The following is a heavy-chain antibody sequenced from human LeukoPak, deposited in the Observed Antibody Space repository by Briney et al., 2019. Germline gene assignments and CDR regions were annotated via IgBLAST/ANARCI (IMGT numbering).Heavy chain of an antibody. CDR1: GYTFTGYY. Sequence: ASVKVSCKASGYTFTGYYMHWVRQAPGQGLEWMGWINPNSGGTNYAQKFQGRVTMTRDTSISTAYMELSRLRSDDTAVYYCARAYSSGWYQEEGNFDYWGQGTLVTVSS. D-gene: IGHD6-19*01. CDR2: INPNSGGT. CDR3: ARAYSSGWYQEEGNFDY. J-gene: IGHJ4*02. V-gene: IGHV1-2*02.